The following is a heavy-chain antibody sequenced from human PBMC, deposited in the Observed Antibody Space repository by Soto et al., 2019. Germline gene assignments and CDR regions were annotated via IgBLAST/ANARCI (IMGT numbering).Heavy chain of an antibody. CDR3: ARAGLYHFWSGSPSLLDDY. J-gene: IGHJ4*02. CDR2: ISAYNGNT. D-gene: IGHD3-3*01. CDR1: GYTFTSYG. V-gene: IGHV1-18*01. Sequence: QVQLVQSGAEVKKPGASVKVSCKASGYTFTSYGISWVRQAPGQGLEWMGWISAYNGNTNYAQKLQGRVTMTTDTSTSTAYMELRSLRSDDPAVYYCARAGLYHFWSGSPSLLDDYWGQGTLVTVSP.